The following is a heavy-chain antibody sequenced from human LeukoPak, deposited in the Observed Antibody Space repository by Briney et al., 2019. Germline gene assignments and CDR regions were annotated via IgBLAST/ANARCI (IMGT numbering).Heavy chain of an antibody. J-gene: IGHJ4*02. CDR2: VYSSGVG. CDR1: GGSITGYY. CDR3: AREEFLHEIDSSGYFVY. D-gene: IGHD3-22*01. Sequence: PSETLSLTCTVSGGSITGYYWNWIRQPAGQGLEWLGRVYSSGVGNYNPSLTSRVTMSVDTSKNQFSLKLTFLTAADTAVYYCAREEFLHEIDSSGYFVYWGQGTLVTVSS. V-gene: IGHV4-4*07.